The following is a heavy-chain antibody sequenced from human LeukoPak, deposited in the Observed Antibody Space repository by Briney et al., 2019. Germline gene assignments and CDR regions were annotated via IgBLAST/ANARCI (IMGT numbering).Heavy chain of an antibody. Sequence: ASVKVSSKASGYTFTGYYMHWVRQAPGQGLEWMGWINPNSGGTNYAQKFQGRVTMTRDTSISTAYMELSRLRSDDTAVYYCARDFPYSSGWYYFDYWGQGTLVTVSS. D-gene: IGHD6-19*01. V-gene: IGHV1-2*02. J-gene: IGHJ4*02. CDR1: GYTFTGYY. CDR2: INPNSGGT. CDR3: ARDFPYSSGWYYFDY.